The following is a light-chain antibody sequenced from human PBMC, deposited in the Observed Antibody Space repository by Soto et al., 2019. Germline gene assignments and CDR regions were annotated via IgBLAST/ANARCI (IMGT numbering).Light chain of an antibody. CDR2: AAS. Sequence: DIQLTQSPSFLSASVGDIVTITCRASQGISSYLAWYQQKPGKAPKLLIYAASTLQSGVPLRFSGSGSGTSFTLTISSLQPEDFATYYCQQLLSYPITFGQGTRLEIK. V-gene: IGKV1-9*01. CDR1: QGISSY. CDR3: QQLLSYPIT. J-gene: IGKJ5*01.